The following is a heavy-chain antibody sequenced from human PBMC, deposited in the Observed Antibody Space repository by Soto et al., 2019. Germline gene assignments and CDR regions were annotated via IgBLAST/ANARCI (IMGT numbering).Heavy chain of an antibody. J-gene: IGHJ4*02. CDR3: ARDHIITHHYYDSSGYYDY. Sequence: PGGSLRLSCAASGFTFSSYSMNWVRQAPGKGLEWVSSISSSSSYIYYADSVKGRFTISRDNAKNSLYLQMNSLRAEDTAVYYCARDHIITHHYYDSSGYYDYWGQGTLVTVSS. CDR1: GFTFSSYS. CDR2: ISSSSSYI. D-gene: IGHD3-22*01. V-gene: IGHV3-21*01.